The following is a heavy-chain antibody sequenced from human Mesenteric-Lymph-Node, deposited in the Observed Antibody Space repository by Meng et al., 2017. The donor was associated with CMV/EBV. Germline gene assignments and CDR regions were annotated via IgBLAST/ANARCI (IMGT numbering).Heavy chain of an antibody. Sequence: SCAASGFTFSDYYMSWIRQAPGKGLEWVSYISSSGSTIYYADSVKGRFTISRDNAKNSLYLQMNSLRAEDTAVYYCAKVSYSGFDWDYWGQGTLVTVSS. CDR3: AKVSYSGFDWDY. V-gene: IGHV3-11*01. CDR2: ISSSGSTI. CDR1: GFTFSDYY. J-gene: IGHJ4*02. D-gene: IGHD1-26*01.